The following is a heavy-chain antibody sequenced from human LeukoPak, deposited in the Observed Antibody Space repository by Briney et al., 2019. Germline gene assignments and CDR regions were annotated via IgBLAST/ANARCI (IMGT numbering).Heavy chain of an antibody. CDR2: IYTGGST. J-gene: IGHJ6*03. D-gene: IGHD2-2*01. Sequence: SETLSLTCTVSGGSISSGSYYWSWIRQPAGKRLEWIGSIYTGGSTYYKPTVKSRVTISVDTSKYQFSLMLSSVTAADTAVYYWARERLHQLLLWMKSDYYYDYMDVWGKGTTVTISS. CDR1: GGSISSGSYY. V-gene: IGHV4-61*02. CDR3: ARERLHQLLLWMKSDYYYDYMDV.